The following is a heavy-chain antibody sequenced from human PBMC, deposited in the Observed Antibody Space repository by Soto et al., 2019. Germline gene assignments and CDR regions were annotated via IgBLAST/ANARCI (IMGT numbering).Heavy chain of an antibody. CDR2: IYYSGNT. J-gene: IGHJ5*02. CDR3: ARVRLTYFYGAGRYNWFDP. V-gene: IGHV4-38-2*01. Sequence: SETLSLTCEVSGYSISSGYYWGWIRQPPGKGLEWIVSIYYSGNTYSNPSLKSRVTMAVDTSKNQFSLTLSSVTAADTAVYHWARVRLTYFYGAGRYNWFDPWGQGTLVTVSS. CDR1: GYSISSGYY. D-gene: IGHD3-10*01.